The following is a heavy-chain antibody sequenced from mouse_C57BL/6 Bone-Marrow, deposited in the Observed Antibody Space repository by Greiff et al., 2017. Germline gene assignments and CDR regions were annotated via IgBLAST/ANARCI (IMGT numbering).Heavy chain of an antibody. D-gene: IGHD3-2*02. CDR2: IDPSDSYT. Sequence: VQLQQPGAELVTPGASVKLSCKASGYTFTSYWMPWVKQRPGQGLEWIGGIDPSDSYTNYNQKFKGKATLTVDPSSSTAYMQLSSLTSEDSAVYYCARETAQAYFDYWGQGTTLTVAS. CDR1: GYTFTSYW. V-gene: IGHV1-50*01. J-gene: IGHJ2*01. CDR3: ARETAQAYFDY.